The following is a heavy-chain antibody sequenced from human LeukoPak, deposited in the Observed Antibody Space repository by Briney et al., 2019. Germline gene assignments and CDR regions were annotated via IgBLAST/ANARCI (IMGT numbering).Heavy chain of an antibody. V-gene: IGHV3-7*01. D-gene: IGHD3-22*01. CDR1: GFTFSSFW. CDR2: IKQDGSEK. CDR3: TRDLLYSSGLDY. J-gene: IGHJ4*02. Sequence: RGSLRLSCAASGFTFSSFWMSWVRQAPGKGLEWVANIKQDGSEKYYVDSVKGRFTISRDNAKNSLYPQMNSLRAEDTAVYYCTRDLLYSSGLDYWGQGTLVTVSS.